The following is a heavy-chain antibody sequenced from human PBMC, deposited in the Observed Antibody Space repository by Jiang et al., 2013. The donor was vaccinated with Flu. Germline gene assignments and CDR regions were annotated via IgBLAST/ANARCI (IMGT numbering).Heavy chain of an antibody. CDR2: ISGNNGKT. CDR1: DYTFNTYD. Sequence: GAEVKKPGASVRVSCKASDYTFNTYDISWVRQAPGQGLEWMGWISGNNGKTHYAEKLQDRVTMTTDTSTGTAYMELRSLRSDDTAVYYCARDRWAYYDSYGYDSWGQGTLVTVSS. D-gene: IGHD3-22*01. J-gene: IGHJ4*02. CDR3: ARDRWAYYDSYGYDS. V-gene: IGHV1-18*01.